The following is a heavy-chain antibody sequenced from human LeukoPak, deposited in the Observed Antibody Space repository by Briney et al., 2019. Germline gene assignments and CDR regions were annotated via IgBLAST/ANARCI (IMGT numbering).Heavy chain of an antibody. D-gene: IGHD3-22*01. CDR3: ARGVYYYDSSNAFDI. Sequence: SETLSLTCTVSGGSISGSSYYWGWIRQPPGKGLEWIGSIYYSGSTYYNPSLKSRVTISVDTSKNQFSLKLSSVTAADTAVYYCARGVYYYDSSNAFDIWGQGTMVTVSS. J-gene: IGHJ3*02. CDR2: IYYSGST. V-gene: IGHV4-39*02. CDR1: GGSISGSSYY.